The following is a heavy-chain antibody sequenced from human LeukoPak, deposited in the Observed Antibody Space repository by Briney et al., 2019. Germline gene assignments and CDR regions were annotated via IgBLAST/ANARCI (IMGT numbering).Heavy chain of an antibody. V-gene: IGHV4-39*07. CDR3: ARDRTGLYDSSGYYYSHIPIEH. Sequence: PSKTLSLTCTVSGGSISSSSYYWGWIRQPPGKGLEWIGSIYYSGSTYYNPSLKSRVTISVDTSKNQFSLKLSSVTAADTAVYYCARDRTGLYDSSGYYYSHIPIEHWGQGTLVTVSS. J-gene: IGHJ1*01. CDR1: GGSISSSSYY. CDR2: IYYSGST. D-gene: IGHD3-22*01.